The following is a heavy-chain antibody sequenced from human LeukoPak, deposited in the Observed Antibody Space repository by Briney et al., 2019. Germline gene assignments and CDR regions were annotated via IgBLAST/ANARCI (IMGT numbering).Heavy chain of an antibody. Sequence: PGGSLRLSCAASGFTFSSYAMSWVRQAPGKGLEWVSAISGSGGSTYYADSVKGRFTISRDNSKNTLYLQMNSLRAEDTAVYYCAKDKTSRRGLFTIFGVVSPLDYWGQGTLVTVSS. J-gene: IGHJ4*02. CDR3: AKDKTSRRGLFTIFGVVSPLDY. V-gene: IGHV3-23*01. D-gene: IGHD3-3*01. CDR1: GFTFSSYA. CDR2: ISGSGGST.